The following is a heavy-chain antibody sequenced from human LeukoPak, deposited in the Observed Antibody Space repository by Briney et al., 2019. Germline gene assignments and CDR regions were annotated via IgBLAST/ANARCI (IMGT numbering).Heavy chain of an antibody. CDR1: GYTSTGYY. D-gene: IGHD6-19*01. V-gene: IGHV1-2*02. Sequence: RASVKVSCKASGYTSTGYYMHWVRQAPGQGLEWMGWINPNSGGTNYAQKFQGRVTMTRDTSISTAYMELSRLRSDDTAVYYCATAGHISGWYEQYYYYMDVWGKGTTVTVSS. CDR3: ATAGHISGWYEQYYYYMDV. J-gene: IGHJ6*03. CDR2: INPNSGGT.